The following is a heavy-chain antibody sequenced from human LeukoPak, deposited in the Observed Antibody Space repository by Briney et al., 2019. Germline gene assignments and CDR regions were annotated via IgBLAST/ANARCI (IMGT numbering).Heavy chain of an antibody. CDR1: GFTLSSYA. CDR2: ISYDGRNS. D-gene: IGHD3-22*01. V-gene: IGHV3-30*04. CDR3: AKEDSSGYLAFDY. Sequence: GGSLRLSCVASGFTLSSYAIQWVRQAPGKGLEWVAVISYDGRNSYYADSLRGRFTISRDNSKNPLYLQMNSLRAEDTAVYYCAKEDSSGYLAFDYWGQGTLVTVSA. J-gene: IGHJ4*02.